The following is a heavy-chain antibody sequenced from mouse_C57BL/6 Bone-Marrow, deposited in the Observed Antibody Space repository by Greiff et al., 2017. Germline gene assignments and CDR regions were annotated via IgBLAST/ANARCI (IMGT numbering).Heavy chain of an antibody. CDR1: GFTFSSYA. CDR2: ISDGGSST. J-gene: IGHJ3*01. CDR3: ARDDGYLFAY. Sequence: EVMLVESGGGLVKPGGSLKLSCAASGFTFSSYAMSRVRQTPEKRLALVATISDGGSSTYYPDNVKGRFTISRDNAKNNLYLRMSHLKSEDTAMYDCARDDGYLFAYWGQGTLVTGSA. D-gene: IGHD2-3*01. V-gene: IGHV5-4*01.